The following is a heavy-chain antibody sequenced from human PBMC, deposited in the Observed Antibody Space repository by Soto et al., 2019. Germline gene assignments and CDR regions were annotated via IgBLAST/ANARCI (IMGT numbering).Heavy chain of an antibody. Sequence: QVQLQESGPGLVKPSETLSLTCTASGGSISNYHWSWIRQPPGKGLEWIGYIYYSGSTSYNPSLKSRVTISVDTSNNQLSLKLNSVTAADTAVYFCARVAYDFWSGWGGAGYYYYMDVWGKGTTVTVSS. CDR2: IYYSGST. J-gene: IGHJ6*03. CDR3: ARVAYDFWSGWGGAGYYYYMDV. CDR1: GGSISNYH. D-gene: IGHD3-3*01. V-gene: IGHV4-59*01.